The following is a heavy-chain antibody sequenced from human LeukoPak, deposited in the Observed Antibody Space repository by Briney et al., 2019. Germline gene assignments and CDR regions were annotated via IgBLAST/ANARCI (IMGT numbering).Heavy chain of an antibody. CDR1: GYXLTELS. V-gene: IGHV1-24*01. D-gene: IGHD6-13*01. CDR3: ARAWGERRAAAVTWFDP. CDR2: FDPEDGET. Sequence: GASVKVSCKVSGYXLTELSIHWVRQAPGKGLEWMGGFDPEDGETIYAQKFQGRVTITADESTSTAYMELSSLRSEDTAVYYCARAWGERRAAAVTWFDPWGQGTLVTVSS. J-gene: IGHJ5*02.